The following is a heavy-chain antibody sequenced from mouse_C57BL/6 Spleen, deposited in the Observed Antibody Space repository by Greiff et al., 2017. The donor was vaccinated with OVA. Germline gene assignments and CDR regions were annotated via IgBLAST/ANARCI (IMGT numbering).Heavy chain of an antibody. CDR1: GYTFTDYE. V-gene: IGHV1-15*01. J-gene: IGHJ1*03. CDR3: TSYGSNWSVDF. D-gene: IGHD1-1*01. CDR2: IDPEAGGT. Sequence: LVESGAELVRPGASVTLSCKASGYTFTDYEMPWVKQTPVHGLEWIGAIDPEAGGTAYNQKFKGKATLTADKSSSTVYMELRSLTSEDSAVYYCTSYGSNWSVDFWGKGTTVTVSS.